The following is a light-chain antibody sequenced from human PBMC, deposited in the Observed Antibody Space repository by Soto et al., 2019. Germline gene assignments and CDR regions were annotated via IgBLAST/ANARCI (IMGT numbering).Light chain of an antibody. CDR3: PEYENWLIT. Sequence: TQSPGALSVSPGERATLSCRASQSVSSNLAWYQQKPGQAPRLFIYGASTRATAIPPRFSGSGAGTEFTLTISILQSEDFAVYKSPEYENWLITFGEGTR. V-gene: IGKV3-15*01. CDR2: GAS. CDR1: QSVSSN. J-gene: IGKJ5*01.